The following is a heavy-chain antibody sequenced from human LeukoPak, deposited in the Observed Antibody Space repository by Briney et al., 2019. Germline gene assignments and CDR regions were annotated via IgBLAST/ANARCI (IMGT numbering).Heavy chain of an antibody. CDR2: ISSSSSYI. CDR1: GFTFSSYG. V-gene: IGHV3-21*01. J-gene: IGHJ6*03. CDR3: ARDMAAAVWDYYYMDV. Sequence: GGSLRLSCAASGFTFSSYGMNWVRQAPGKGLEWVSSISSSSSYIYYADSVKGRFTISRDNAKNSLYLQMNSLRAEDTAVYYCARDMAAAVWDYYYMDVWGKGTTVTVSS. D-gene: IGHD6-13*01.